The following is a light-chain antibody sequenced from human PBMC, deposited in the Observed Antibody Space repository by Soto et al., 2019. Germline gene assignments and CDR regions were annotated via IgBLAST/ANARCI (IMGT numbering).Light chain of an antibody. J-gene: IGLJ1*01. Sequence: QSVLTQDASVSVSPGQSITISCTGTSSGVGGYNYVSWYQQHPGKAPKLMIYDVSNRPSGVSNRFSGSKSGNTASLSISGLQAEDEADYYCSSYTSSSTPYVFGTGTKVTVL. CDR1: SSGVGGYNY. CDR2: DVS. CDR3: SSYTSSSTPYV. V-gene: IGLV2-14*01.